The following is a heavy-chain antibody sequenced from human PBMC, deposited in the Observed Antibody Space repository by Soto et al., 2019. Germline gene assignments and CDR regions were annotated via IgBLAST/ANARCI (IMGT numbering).Heavy chain of an antibody. CDR2: TYYRSKWYN. CDR3: AREYSSSGVYYYYGMDV. V-gene: IGHV6-1*01. Sequence: PSQTLSLTCAISGDSVSSNSAAWNWIRQSPSRGLEWLGRTYYRSKWYNDYAVSVKSRITINPDTSKNQFSLQLNSVTPEDTAVYYCAREYSSSGVYYYYGMDVWGEGTTVTVS. D-gene: IGHD6-13*01. J-gene: IGHJ6*02. CDR1: GDSVSSNSAA.